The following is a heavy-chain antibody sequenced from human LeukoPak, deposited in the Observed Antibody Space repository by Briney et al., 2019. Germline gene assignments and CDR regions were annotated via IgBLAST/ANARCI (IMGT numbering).Heavy chain of an antibody. V-gene: IGHV4-61*05. Sequence: SETLSLTCAVSGGSISSSHHYWGWIRQPPGKGLEWIGYIYYSGTTNYSPSLNSRVNISLDTAKNQFSLRLSSVTAADTAVYYCARQTAKNVDTARFDSWGQGTLVTVSS. D-gene: IGHD5-18*01. CDR1: GGSISSSHHY. J-gene: IGHJ4*02. CDR2: IYYSGTT. CDR3: ARQTAKNVDTARFDS.